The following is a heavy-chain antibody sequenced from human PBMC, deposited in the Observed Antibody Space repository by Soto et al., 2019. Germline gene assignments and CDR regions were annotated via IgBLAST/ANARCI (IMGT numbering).Heavy chain of an antibody. V-gene: IGHV1-18*01. CDR2: ISTYNGNT. J-gene: IGHJ1*01. CDR3: ARGPMDYYYNSADYFLDY. D-gene: IGHD3-22*01. Sequence: QVQLVHSGAEVKKPGASVKVSCKASGYTFITYGVSWLRQAPGQGLDWLGWISTYNGNTRYAERLKGRVTMTTDTSTNTAYMGLGNLGSDDTAVYYCARGPMDYYYNSADYFLDYWGQGTLVTVSS. CDR1: GYTFITYG.